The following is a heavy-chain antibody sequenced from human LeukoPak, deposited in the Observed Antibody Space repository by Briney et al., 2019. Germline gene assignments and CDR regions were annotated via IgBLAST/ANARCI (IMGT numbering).Heavy chain of an antibody. CDR2: ISYDGSSK. Sequence: GGSLRLSCAASGFTFSSYAMHWVRQAPGKGLEWVAVISYDGSSKYYADSVKGRFTISRDNSKNTLYLQMNSLRAEDTAVYYCARDRTTVTPDYWGQGTLVTVSS. V-gene: IGHV3-30-3*01. D-gene: IGHD4-17*01. CDR3: ARDRTTVTPDY. J-gene: IGHJ4*02. CDR1: GFTFSSYA.